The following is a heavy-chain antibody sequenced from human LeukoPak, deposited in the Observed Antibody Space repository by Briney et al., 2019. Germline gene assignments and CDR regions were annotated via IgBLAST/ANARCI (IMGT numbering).Heavy chain of an antibody. CDR2: ISAYNGNT. V-gene: IGHV1-18*01. D-gene: IGHD3-10*01. CDR3: ARAFPRPGSYYYYGMDV. Sequence: ASVKVSCKASGYTFTSYGISWVRQAPGQGLEWMGWISAYNGNTNYAQKLQGRVTMTTDTSTSTAYMELRSLRSDDTAVYYCARAFPRPGSYYYYGMDVWGQGTTVTVSS. CDR1: GYTFTSYG. J-gene: IGHJ6*02.